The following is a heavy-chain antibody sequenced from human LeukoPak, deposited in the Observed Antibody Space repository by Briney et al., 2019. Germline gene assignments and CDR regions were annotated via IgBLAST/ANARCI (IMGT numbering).Heavy chain of an antibody. D-gene: IGHD5-18*01. J-gene: IGHJ5*02. V-gene: IGHV4-59*12. CDR3: AKGAGGFSYYNWFDP. CDR2: IYYSGST. Sequence: SETLSLTCTVSGGSISSYYWSWIRQPPGKGLEWIGYIYYSGSTNYNPSLKSRVTISVDTSKNQFSLKLSSVTAADTAIYYCAKGAGGFSYYNWFDPWGQGTLVTVSS. CDR1: GGSISSYY.